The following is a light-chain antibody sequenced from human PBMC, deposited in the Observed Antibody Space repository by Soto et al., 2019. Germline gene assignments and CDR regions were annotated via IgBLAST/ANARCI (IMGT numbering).Light chain of an antibody. Sequence: DIQMTQSPSTLSASVGDRVTITCRARQSIITWLAWYQQKPGKAPKVLIYKASSFESGVSSRFSGSGSGTEFTLTISSLQPADFATYYCQQYRSHPLTFGGGTKVAIK. CDR1: QSIITW. CDR2: KAS. V-gene: IGKV1-5*03. CDR3: QQYRSHPLT. J-gene: IGKJ4*01.